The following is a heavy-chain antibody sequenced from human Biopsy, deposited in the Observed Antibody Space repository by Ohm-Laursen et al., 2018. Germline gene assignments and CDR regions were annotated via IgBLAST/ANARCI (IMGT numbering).Heavy chain of an antibody. CDR1: GYTFTTYG. J-gene: IGHJ4*02. CDR2: ISTYNRNT. CDR3: AADINVWNVNY. Sequence: ASVKVSCNASGYTFTTYGLSWVRQAPGQGLEWMGWISTYNRNTNYAQKLQGRVTMTEDTSTDTAYMELSSLRSEDTAVYYYAADINVWNVNYWGQGTQVTVSS. V-gene: IGHV1-18*01. D-gene: IGHD1-1*01.